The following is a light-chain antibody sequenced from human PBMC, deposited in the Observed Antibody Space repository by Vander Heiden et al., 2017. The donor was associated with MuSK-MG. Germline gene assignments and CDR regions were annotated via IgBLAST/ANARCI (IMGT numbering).Light chain of an antibody. J-gene: IGKJ4*01. CDR1: QSVSSN. CDR2: GAS. V-gene: IGKV3-15*01. Sequence: EIVITQSPATLSVSPGERATLSCRASQSVSSNLAWYQQKPGQAPRLLIYGASTRATGIPARFSGSGSGTDFTLTISSLQSEDFAVYYCQQYNNWGHLFGGGTKVEIK. CDR3: QQYNNWGHL.